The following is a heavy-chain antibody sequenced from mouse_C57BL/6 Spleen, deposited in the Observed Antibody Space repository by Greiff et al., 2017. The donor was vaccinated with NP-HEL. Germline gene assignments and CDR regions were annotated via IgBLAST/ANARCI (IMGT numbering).Heavy chain of an antibody. CDR2: IHPNSGST. CDR3: ARDGYYAEYFDV. D-gene: IGHD2-3*01. J-gene: IGHJ1*03. Sequence: QVQLQQPGAELVKPGASVKLSCKASGYTFTSYWMHWVKQRPGQGLEWIGMIHPNSGSTKYNEKFKSKATLTVDKSSSTAYMQLSSLTSEDSAVYYCARDGYYAEYFDVWGTGTTATVSS. CDR1: GYTFTSYW. V-gene: IGHV1-64*01.